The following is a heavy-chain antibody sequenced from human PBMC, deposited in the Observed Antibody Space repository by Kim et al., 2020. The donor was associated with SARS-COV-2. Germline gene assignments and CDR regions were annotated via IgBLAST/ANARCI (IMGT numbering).Heavy chain of an antibody. V-gene: IGHV3-23*01. Sequence: GGSLRLSCAASGFTFGRSPMSWVRQAPGKGLEWVAAIDGSGDRTYYAGSVKGRFTISRDNSKNTLYLQMNTLRADDTALYYCAKDRPGRVVVDMWGQGT. CDR2: IDGSGDRT. CDR3: AKDRPGRVVVDM. D-gene: IGHD2-15*01. CDR1: GFTFGRSP. J-gene: IGHJ3*02.